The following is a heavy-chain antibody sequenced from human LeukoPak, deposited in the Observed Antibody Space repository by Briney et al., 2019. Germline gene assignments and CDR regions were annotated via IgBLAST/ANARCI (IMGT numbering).Heavy chain of an antibody. D-gene: IGHD6-13*01. CDR2: TSAYNGNT. CDR3: ARSPYSSRAPRWFDP. CDR1: GYTFTSYG. V-gene: IGHV1-18*01. Sequence: ASVKVSCKASGYTFTSYGISWVRQSPGQRLEWMGGTSAYNGNTNYAQKLQGRVTMTTNTSTSTAYMELRSLRSDDTAVYYCARSPYSSRAPRWFDPWGQGTLVSVS. J-gene: IGHJ5*02.